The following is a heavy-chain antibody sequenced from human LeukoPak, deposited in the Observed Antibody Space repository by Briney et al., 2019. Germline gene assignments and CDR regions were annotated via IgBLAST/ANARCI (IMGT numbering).Heavy chain of an antibody. Sequence: ASVKVSCKASGGTFSSYAISWVRQAPGQGLEWMGWISAYNGNTNYAQKLQGRVTMTTDTSTSTAYMELRSLRSDDTAVYYCASGPAYYDSSGYYYNWGQGTLVTVSS. CDR2: ISAYNGNT. D-gene: IGHD3-22*01. J-gene: IGHJ4*02. CDR1: GGTFSSYA. CDR3: ASGPAYYDSSGYYYN. V-gene: IGHV1-18*01.